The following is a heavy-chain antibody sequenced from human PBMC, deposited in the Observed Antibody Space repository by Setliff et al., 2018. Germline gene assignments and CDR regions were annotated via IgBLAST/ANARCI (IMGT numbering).Heavy chain of an antibody. D-gene: IGHD1-1*01. CDR1: GFTFSNYG. V-gene: IGHV3-30-3*01. Sequence: GGSLRLSCAVSGFTFSNYGFHWVRQAPGKGLEWVAAISYDGYDTNYAGSVKGRFTISRDKAHHSLFLQMNSLRAEDTALYYCAKGSTGLLYYYYMDVWGKGTTVTVSS. J-gene: IGHJ6*03. CDR2: ISYDGYDT. CDR3: AKGSTGLLYYYYMDV.